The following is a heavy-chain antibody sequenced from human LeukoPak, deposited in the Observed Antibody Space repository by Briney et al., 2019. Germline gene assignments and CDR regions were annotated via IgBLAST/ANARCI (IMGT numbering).Heavy chain of an antibody. CDR3: ARALQWLATDAFDI. J-gene: IGHJ3*02. V-gene: IGHV3-7*01. CDR2: IKQDGSEE. D-gene: IGHD6-19*01. Sequence: GGSLRLSCAASGFTFSSYWMSWVRQAPGKGLEWVANIKQDGSEEYYMDSVKGRFTISRDNAKNSLYLQMNSLRVDDTAVYYCARALQWLATDAFDIWGQGTMVTVSS. CDR1: GFTFSSYW.